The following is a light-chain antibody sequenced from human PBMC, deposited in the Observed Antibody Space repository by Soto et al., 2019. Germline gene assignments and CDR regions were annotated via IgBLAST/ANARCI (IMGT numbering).Light chain of an antibody. Sequence: DIQMTQSPSSLSASVGDRVTITCPASQSISSYLNWYQQKPGKAPKLLIYAASSLQSGVPSRFSVSGSGTDFTLTISSLQPEDFATYYCQQSYSTPRTFGGGTKVEIK. J-gene: IGKJ4*01. CDR1: QSISSY. V-gene: IGKV1-39*01. CDR3: QQSYSTPRT. CDR2: AAS.